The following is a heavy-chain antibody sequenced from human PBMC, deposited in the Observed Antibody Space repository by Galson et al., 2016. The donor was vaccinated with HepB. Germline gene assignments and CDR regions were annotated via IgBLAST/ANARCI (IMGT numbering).Heavy chain of an antibody. V-gene: IGHV3-30*09. CDR3: ARELSLVPGKGGHFDL. D-gene: IGHD6-19*01. Sequence: SLRLSCAASGFTLNNYALNWVRRAPGKGLEWVALISYDGSNRYYGDPVRGRFAISRDTSKNTVYLQMNSLRTEDTAVYYCARELSLVPGKGGHFDLWGQGTLVTVSS. J-gene: IGHJ5*02. CDR2: ISYDGSNR. CDR1: GFTLNNYA.